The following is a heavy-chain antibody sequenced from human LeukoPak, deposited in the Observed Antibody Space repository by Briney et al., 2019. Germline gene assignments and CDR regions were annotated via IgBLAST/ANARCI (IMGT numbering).Heavy chain of an antibody. CDR2: ISYVGSNK. CDR3: ARELELRLGVEVYYYYGMDV. Sequence: PGRSLRLSCAASGFTFSSYAMHWVRQAPGKGLEWVAVISYVGSNKYYADSVKGRFTISRDNSKNTLYLQMNSLRAEDTAVYYCARELELRLGVEVYYYYGMDVWGQGTTVTVSS. D-gene: IGHD1-7*01. J-gene: IGHJ6*02. CDR1: GFTFSSYA. V-gene: IGHV3-30-3*01.